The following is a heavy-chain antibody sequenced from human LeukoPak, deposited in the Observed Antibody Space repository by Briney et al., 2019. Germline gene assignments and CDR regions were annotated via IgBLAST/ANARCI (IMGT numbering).Heavy chain of an antibody. J-gene: IGHJ6*02. CDR1: GGTFSSYA. V-gene: IGHV1-69*06. Sequence: SVKVSCKASGGTFSSYAISWVRQAPGQGLEWMGGIIPIFGTANYAQKFQGRVTITADKSTSTAYMELSSLRSEDTAVYYCARVRTATFGASYGMDVWGQGTTVTVSS. D-gene: IGHD3-16*01. CDR3: ARVRTATFGASYGMDV. CDR2: IIPIFGTA.